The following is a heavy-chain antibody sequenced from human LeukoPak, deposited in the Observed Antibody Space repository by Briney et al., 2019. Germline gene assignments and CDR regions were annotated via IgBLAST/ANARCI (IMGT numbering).Heavy chain of an antibody. V-gene: IGHV4-34*01. CDR3: ARTVTTSVYFDY. CDR1: GGSFSGYY. J-gene: IGHJ4*02. D-gene: IGHD4-17*01. Sequence: SETLSLTCAVYGGSFSGYYWSWIRQPPGKGLEWIGEINHSGSTNYNPSLKSRVTISVDRSKNQFSLKLSSVTAADTAVYYCARTVTTSVYFDYWGQGTLVTVPS. CDR2: INHSGST.